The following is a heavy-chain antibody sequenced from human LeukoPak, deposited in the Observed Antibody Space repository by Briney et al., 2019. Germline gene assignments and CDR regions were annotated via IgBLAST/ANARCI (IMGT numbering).Heavy chain of an antibody. CDR2: ISYDGSNK. D-gene: IGHD1-26*01. Sequence: SGGSLRLSCAASGFTFSSYGMHWVRQAPGKGLEWVAVISYDGSNKYYADSVKGRFTISRDNSKNTLYLQMNSLRAEDTAVYYCASGSYYSAFDIWGQGTMVTVSS. CDR1: GFTFSSYG. V-gene: IGHV3-30*03. CDR3: ASGSYYSAFDI. J-gene: IGHJ3*02.